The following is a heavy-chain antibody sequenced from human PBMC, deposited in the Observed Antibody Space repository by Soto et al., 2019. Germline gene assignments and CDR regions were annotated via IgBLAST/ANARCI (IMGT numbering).Heavy chain of an antibody. V-gene: IGHV3-21*01. Sequence: PGGSLRLSCAASGFSFSEYTMSWVRQAPGKGLEWVSTISTSSSNIFYSASVKGRFTISRDNATNSLYLQMNSLRAEDTAAYYWGRVTRDLTTSDYWVQGTLVTVSS. J-gene: IGHJ4*02. D-gene: IGHD4-4*01. CDR1: GFSFSEYT. CDR3: GRVTRDLTTSDY. CDR2: ISTSSSNI.